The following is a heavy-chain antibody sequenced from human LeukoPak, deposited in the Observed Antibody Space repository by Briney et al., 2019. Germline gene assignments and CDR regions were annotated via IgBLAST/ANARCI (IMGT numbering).Heavy chain of an antibody. CDR3: ASSGWVMANGYFDY. CDR1: GGSISSGSYY. CDR2: IYTSGST. D-gene: IGHD6-19*01. V-gene: IGHV4-61*02. Sequence: SQTLSLTCTVSGGSISSGSYYWSWIRQPAGKGLEWIGRIYTSGSTNYNPSLKSRVTISVDTSKNQFSLKVRSVTAADTAVYYCASSGWVMANGYFDYWGQGTLVTVSS. J-gene: IGHJ4*02.